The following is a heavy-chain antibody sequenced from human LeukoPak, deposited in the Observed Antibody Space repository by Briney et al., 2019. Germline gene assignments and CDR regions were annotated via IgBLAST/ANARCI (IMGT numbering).Heavy chain of an antibody. CDR2: IHTSAT. CDR3: ARCVFRGLIFFDY. CDR1: GDSTSRYD. D-gene: IGHD3-16*02. J-gene: IGHJ4*02. V-gene: IGHV4-59*10. Sequence: SETLSLTCAVSGDSTSRYDWSCIRQPPREGLWWIGRIHTSATTHNPSLNMRVTMSLDTSQSYFSLRLSFVTAADTAVYYCARCVFRGLIFFDYWGQGILVTVSS.